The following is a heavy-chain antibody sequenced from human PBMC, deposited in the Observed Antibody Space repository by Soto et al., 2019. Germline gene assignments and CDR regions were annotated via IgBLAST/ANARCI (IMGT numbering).Heavy chain of an antibody. CDR3: TTETQDAFDI. J-gene: IGHJ3*02. Sequence: SVSNAWMNWVRPAPGKGLEWVGRIKSKTDGGTTDYAAPVKGRFTISRDDSKNTLYLQMNSLKTEDTAVYYCTTETQDAFDIWGQGTMVTVSS. CDR2: IKSKTDGGTT. V-gene: IGHV3-15*07. CDR1: SVSNAW.